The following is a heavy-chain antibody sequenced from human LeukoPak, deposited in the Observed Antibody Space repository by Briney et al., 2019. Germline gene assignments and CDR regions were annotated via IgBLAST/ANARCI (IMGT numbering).Heavy chain of an antibody. Sequence: PSETLSLTCTVSGGSISSSTYYWGWIRQPPGKGLEWIGYIYYSGSTYYNPSLKSRVTISVDTSKNQFSLKLSSVTAADTAVYYCARDHRGYSYGFPWFDPWGQGTLVTVSS. CDR3: ARDHRGYSYGFPWFDP. V-gene: IGHV4-39*07. CDR1: GGSISSSTYY. J-gene: IGHJ5*02. CDR2: IYYSGST. D-gene: IGHD5-18*01.